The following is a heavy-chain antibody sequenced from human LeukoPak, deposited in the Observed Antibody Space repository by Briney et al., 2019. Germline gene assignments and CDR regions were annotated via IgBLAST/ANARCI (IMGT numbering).Heavy chain of an antibody. CDR1: GYTFTSYY. Sequence: GASVKVSCKASGYTFTSYYMHWVRQAPGQGLEWMGIINPSGGSTSYAQKFQGRVTMTRDTSMSTVYMELSSLRSEDTAVYYCARESGSSWPTNAEYFQHWGQGTLVTVSS. V-gene: IGHV1-46*01. J-gene: IGHJ1*01. CDR2: INPSGGST. D-gene: IGHD6-13*01. CDR3: ARESGSSWPTNAEYFQH.